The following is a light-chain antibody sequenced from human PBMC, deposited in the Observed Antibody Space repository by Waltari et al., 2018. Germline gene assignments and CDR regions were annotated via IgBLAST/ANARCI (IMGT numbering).Light chain of an antibody. V-gene: IGKV1-27*01. CDR3: QKYNNAPLT. CDR1: QPIVNY. Sequence: DIQMTQSPPSLSASVGDRVTITCRASQPIVNYLAWYQQKPVKAPNLLVYVASTLQSGVPSRFSGSGSGTECTLTISSLQPEDVATYYCQKYNNAPLTFGGGTKVEIK. CDR2: VAS. J-gene: IGKJ4*01.